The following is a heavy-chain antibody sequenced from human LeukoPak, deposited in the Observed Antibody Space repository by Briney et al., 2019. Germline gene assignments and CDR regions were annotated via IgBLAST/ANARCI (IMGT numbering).Heavy chain of an antibody. D-gene: IGHD1-26*01. Sequence: ASVKVSCKTSGGTFSSYAFSWVRQAPGQGLEWMGGIIPLFGTANYAQNFQGRVTITADRFTSTAYMELSSLRSEDTAVYYCARVVGATRFDYWGQGTLVTVSS. CDR1: GGTFSSYA. CDR3: ARVVGATRFDY. J-gene: IGHJ4*02. V-gene: IGHV1-69*06. CDR2: IIPLFGTA.